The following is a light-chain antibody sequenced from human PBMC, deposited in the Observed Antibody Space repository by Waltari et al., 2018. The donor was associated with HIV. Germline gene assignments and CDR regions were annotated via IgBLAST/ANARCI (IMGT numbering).Light chain of an antibody. CDR1: SSDVGGYDY. V-gene: IGLV2-8*01. CDR3: QSYDSSTPWV. CDR2: EVT. Sequence: QSALTQPPSASGSPGQSATISCSGTSSDVGGYDYVSWFQQHPGKAPRLIIYEVTKRPSGVPDRFFGSKSGNTASLTVSGLQAEDEADYYCQSYDSSTPWVFGGGTKLTVL. J-gene: IGLJ3*02.